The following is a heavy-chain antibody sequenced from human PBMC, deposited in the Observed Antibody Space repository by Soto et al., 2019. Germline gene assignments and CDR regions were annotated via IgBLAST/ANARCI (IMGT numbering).Heavy chain of an antibody. CDR1: GASIGSGSYS. V-gene: IGHV4-30-2*01. CDR2: LHHSGDT. D-gene: IGHD3-10*01. J-gene: IGHJ4*02. Sequence: QLQLQESGSGLVRPSQTLSLSCTVSGASIGSGSYSWNWIRQPPGKGLEWIGYLHHSGDTHFNPSLRRRDSISVDRSNHQFSLKLISVTASDTAVYYCARFPLWFGELDYWGQGALVTVAS. CDR3: ARFPLWFGELDY.